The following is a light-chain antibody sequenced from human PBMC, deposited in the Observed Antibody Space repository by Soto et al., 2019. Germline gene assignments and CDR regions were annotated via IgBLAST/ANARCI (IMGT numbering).Light chain of an antibody. Sequence: DIRMTQLPSTLSASVGDRVTITCRASQNINNWIAWYQQKPGKAPKFLIYDASTLESGVPSRFSGSGFGTEFSLTISSLQPDDFGSYYCQHMRTFGQGTKVEIK. CDR2: DAS. J-gene: IGKJ1*01. CDR3: QHMRT. CDR1: QNINNW. V-gene: IGKV1-5*01.